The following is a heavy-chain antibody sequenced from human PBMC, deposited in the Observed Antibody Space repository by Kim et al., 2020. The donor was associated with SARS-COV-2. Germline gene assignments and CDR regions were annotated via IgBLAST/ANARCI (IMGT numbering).Heavy chain of an antibody. CDR3: ATPLLTGYDLNEGADY. CDR2: ISYDGSNK. D-gene: IGHD5-12*01. Sequence: GGSLRLSCAASGFTFSSYGMHWVRQAPGKGLEWVAVISYDGSNKYYADSVKGRFTISRDNSKNTLYLQMNSLRAEDTAVYYCATPLLTGYDLNEGADYWGQGTLVTVSS. J-gene: IGHJ4*02. CDR1: GFTFSSYG. V-gene: IGHV3-30*03.